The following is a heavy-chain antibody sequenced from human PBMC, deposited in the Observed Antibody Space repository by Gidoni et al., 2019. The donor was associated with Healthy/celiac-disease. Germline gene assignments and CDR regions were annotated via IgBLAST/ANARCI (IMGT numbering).Heavy chain of an antibody. D-gene: IGHD3-3*01. CDR2: IIPIFGTA. Sequence: QVQLVQSGAEVKKPGSSVKVSCKASGGTFSSYAISWVRHAPGQGLEWMGGIIPIFGTANYAQKCQGRVTITADESTSTAYMELSSLRSEDTAVYYCARVGRTYYDFWSGYFTNYYYYGMDVWGQGTTVTVSS. V-gene: IGHV1-69*01. J-gene: IGHJ6*02. CDR1: GGTFSSYA. CDR3: ARVGRTYYDFWSGYFTNYYYYGMDV.